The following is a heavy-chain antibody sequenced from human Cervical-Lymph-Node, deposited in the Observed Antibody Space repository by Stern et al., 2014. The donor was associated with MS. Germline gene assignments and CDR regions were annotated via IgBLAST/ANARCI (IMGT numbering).Heavy chain of an antibody. J-gene: IGHJ6*02. CDR1: GYTFTSDY. CDR2: INPSGGRT. D-gene: IGHD2/OR15-2a*01. V-gene: IGHV1-46*01. Sequence: QDQLVESGAEVKKPGASVKVSCKASGYTFTSDYMHWVRQAPGQGLEWMKIINPSGGRTSYAQKFQGRVTMTRDMSTSTVHMELSSLRSEDTAVYYCARQNYYNGMDVWGQGTTVIVSS. CDR3: ARQNYYNGMDV.